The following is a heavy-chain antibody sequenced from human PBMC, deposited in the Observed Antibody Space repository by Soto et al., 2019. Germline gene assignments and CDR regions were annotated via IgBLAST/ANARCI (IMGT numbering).Heavy chain of an antibody. Sequence: GGSLRLSCAASGFTFDDYGMHWVRQAPGKGLEWVSGISWNSGSIGYADSVKGRFTISRDNTKNSLYLQMNGLRAEDTALYYCAKDVTNSWNYFDNWGQGTLVTVSS. J-gene: IGHJ4*02. V-gene: IGHV3-9*01. CDR2: ISWNSGSI. CDR1: GFTFDDYG. CDR3: AKDVTNSWNYFDN. D-gene: IGHD6-13*01.